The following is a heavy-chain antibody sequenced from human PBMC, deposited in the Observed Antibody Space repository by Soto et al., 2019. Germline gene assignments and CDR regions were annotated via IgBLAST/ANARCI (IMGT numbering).Heavy chain of an antibody. Sequence: GESLKISCKGSGYTFTSNWIGWVRQMPGKGLEWVGIIYPGDSDTRYSPSFQGQVTISADKSINTAYLQWSSLKASDTAMYYWARHAAGHYYYGMDVWGQGTTVTVSS. J-gene: IGHJ6*02. CDR3: ARHAAGHYYYGMDV. CDR2: IYPGDSDT. CDR1: GYTFTSNW. V-gene: IGHV5-51*01. D-gene: IGHD2-15*01.